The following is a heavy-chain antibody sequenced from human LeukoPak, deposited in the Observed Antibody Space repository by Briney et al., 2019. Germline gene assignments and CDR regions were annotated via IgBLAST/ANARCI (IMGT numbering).Heavy chain of an antibody. CDR2: IYYSGST. CDR3: ARDANLYYYDSSGYYWSYFDY. CDR1: GGSISSYY. V-gene: IGHV4-59*01. D-gene: IGHD3-22*01. Sequence: SETLSLTCTVSGGSISSYYWSWIRQPPGKGLEWIGYIYYSGSTNYNPSLKSRVTISEDTSKNQFSLKLSSVTAADTAVYYCARDANLYYYDSSGYYWSYFDYWGQGTLVTVSS. J-gene: IGHJ4*02.